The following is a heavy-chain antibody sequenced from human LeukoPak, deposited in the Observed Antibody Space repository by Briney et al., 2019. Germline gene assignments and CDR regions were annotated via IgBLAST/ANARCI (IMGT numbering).Heavy chain of an antibody. Sequence: GGSLRLSCAASGFIFSSYGMHWVRQAPGKGLEWVAFIRYDGSNQYYADSVKGRFTISRDNSKNTLYLQMNSLRAEDTAVYYCAKKLYSYGSSDAFDIWGQGTMVTVSS. V-gene: IGHV3-30*02. J-gene: IGHJ3*02. CDR1: GFIFSSYG. CDR2: IRYDGSNQ. CDR3: AKKLYSYGSSDAFDI. D-gene: IGHD5-18*01.